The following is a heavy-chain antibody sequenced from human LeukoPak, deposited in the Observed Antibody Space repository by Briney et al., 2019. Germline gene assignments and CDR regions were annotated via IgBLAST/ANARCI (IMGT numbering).Heavy chain of an antibody. J-gene: IGHJ4*02. CDR2: ISGSGSST. D-gene: IGHD3-22*01. V-gene: IGHV3-23*01. CDR3: TRTRWTSGYYFDH. Sequence: GGSLRLSCAASGFTFNNYAMGWVRQAPGKGLEWVSAISGSGSSTYYTDSVKGRFTISRDNSKNTLFLQMNSLRVEDTAVYHCTRTRWTSGYYFDHWGQGTLVTVSS. CDR1: GFTFNNYA.